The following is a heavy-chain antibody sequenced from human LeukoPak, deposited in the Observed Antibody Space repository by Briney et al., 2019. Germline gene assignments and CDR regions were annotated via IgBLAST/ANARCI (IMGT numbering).Heavy chain of an antibody. J-gene: IGHJ4*02. V-gene: IGHV3-23*01. Sequence: GGSLRLSCAASGFTFSSYAMSWVRQAPGKGLEWVSAISGSGGSTYYADSVKGRFTISRDNSKNTLYLQMNSLRAGDTAVYYCATHYDILTGYYSPFEYWGQGTLVTVSS. CDR1: GFTFSSYA. CDR3: ATHYDILTGYYSPFEY. CDR2: ISGSGGST. D-gene: IGHD3-9*01.